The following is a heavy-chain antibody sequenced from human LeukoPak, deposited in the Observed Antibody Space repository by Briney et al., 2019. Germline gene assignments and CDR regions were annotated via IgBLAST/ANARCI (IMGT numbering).Heavy chain of an antibody. V-gene: IGHV3-23*01. CDR1: GFTFGSYA. CDR3: AKSMADYVWGSYRDGGYFDY. J-gene: IGHJ4*02. Sequence: GGSLRLSCAASGFTFGSYAMSWVRQAPGKGLEWVSAISGSGGSTYYADSVKGRFTISRDNSKNTLYLQMNSLRAEDTAVYYCAKSMADYVWGSYRDGGYFDYWGQGTLVTVSS. CDR2: ISGSGGST. D-gene: IGHD3-16*02.